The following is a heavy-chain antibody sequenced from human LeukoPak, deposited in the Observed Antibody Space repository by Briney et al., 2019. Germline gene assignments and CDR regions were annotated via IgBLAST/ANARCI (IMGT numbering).Heavy chain of an antibody. CDR2: ISGSGGST. CDR1: GFTFSSYA. D-gene: IGHD3-3*01. J-gene: IGHJ4*02. V-gene: IGHV3-23*01. Sequence: GGSLRLSCAASGFTFSSYAMSWVRQAPGKGLEWVSAISGSGGSTYYADSVKGRFTISRDNSKNTLYLQMNSLRAEDTAVYYCAKDGLRFLEWLLYFDYWGQGTLVTVSP. CDR3: AKDGLRFLEWLLYFDY.